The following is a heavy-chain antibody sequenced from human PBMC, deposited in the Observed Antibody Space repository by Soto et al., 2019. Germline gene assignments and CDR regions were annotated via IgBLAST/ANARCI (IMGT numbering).Heavy chain of an antibody. V-gene: IGHV4-30-4*01. CDR3: PRENTIFGVVSLYFDY. Sequence: QVQLQESGPGLVEPSQTLSLTCTVSGGSIGSGDYSWNWIRRPPGKGLEWIGHIYFSGSTYYNPSLKSRVSMSIDTSKHQFSLKLTSVTAADTAVYYCPRENTIFGVVSLYFDYWGRGSLVTVS. J-gene: IGHJ4*02. D-gene: IGHD3-3*01. CDR1: GGSIGSGDYS. CDR2: IYFSGST.